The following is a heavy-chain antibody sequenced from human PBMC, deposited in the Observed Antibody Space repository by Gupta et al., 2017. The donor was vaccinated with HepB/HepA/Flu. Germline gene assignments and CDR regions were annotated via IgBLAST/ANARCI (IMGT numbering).Heavy chain of an antibody. D-gene: IGHD3-16*02. V-gene: IGHV4-39*01. CDR2: IFYDGIT. CDR1: GGSIIDSNNY. J-gene: IGHJ6*02. Sequence: LQLQESGPGLVKPSETLSLSCSVSGGSIIDSNNYWDWIRQPPGKGLEWIGSIFYDGITYYKSSLKSRVTVSVDTSNNQFSLRLTSVTAADTAVYYCARGGYLYYYGFDVWGQGTTVSV. CDR3: ARGGYLYYYGFDV.